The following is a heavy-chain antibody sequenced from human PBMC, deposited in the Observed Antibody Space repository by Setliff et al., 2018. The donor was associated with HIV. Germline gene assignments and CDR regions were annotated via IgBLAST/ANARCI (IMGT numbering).Heavy chain of an antibody. CDR1: GFTFDEYA. CDR3: AKDKANVAVAGTLDY. CDR2: ISWNSNII. J-gene: IGHJ4*02. Sequence: GGSLRLSCAASGFTFDEYAMHWVRQAPGKGLEWVSGISWNSNIIAYADSVKGRFTISRDNSKNTLYLQMNSLRTEDTALYYCAKDKANVAVAGTLDYWGQGTLVTVSS. D-gene: IGHD6-19*01. V-gene: IGHV3-9*01.